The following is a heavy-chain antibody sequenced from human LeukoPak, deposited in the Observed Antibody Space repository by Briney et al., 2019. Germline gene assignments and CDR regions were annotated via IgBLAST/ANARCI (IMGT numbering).Heavy chain of an antibody. J-gene: IGHJ4*02. CDR1: GFTVSSNY. CDR3: VRELAGGIFDY. D-gene: IGHD1-26*01. Sequence: RGGSLGLSCAASGFTVSSNYMSWVRQAPGKGLEWVSVIYSGGSTYYADSVKGRFTISRDNSKNTLYFQMNTLRAEDTAVYYCVRELAGGIFDYWGQGILVTVSS. V-gene: IGHV3-53*01. CDR2: IYSGGST.